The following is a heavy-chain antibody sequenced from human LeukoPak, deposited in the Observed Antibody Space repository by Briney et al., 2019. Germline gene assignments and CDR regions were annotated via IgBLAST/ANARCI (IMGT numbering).Heavy chain of an antibody. CDR3: AREKEDIVVVVAATHDAFDI. CDR2: IIPILGIA. J-gene: IGHJ3*02. Sequence: ASVKVSCKASGGTFSSYTISWVRQAPGQGLEWMGRIIPILGIANYAQKFQGRVTITADKSTSTAYMELSSLRSEDTAVYYCAREKEDIVVVVAATHDAFDIWGQGTMVTVSS. CDR1: GGTFSSYT. V-gene: IGHV1-69*04. D-gene: IGHD2-15*01.